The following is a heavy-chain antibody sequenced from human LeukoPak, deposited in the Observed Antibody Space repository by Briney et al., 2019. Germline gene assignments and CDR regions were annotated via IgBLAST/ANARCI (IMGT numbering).Heavy chain of an antibody. V-gene: IGHV3-33*01. Sequence: PGGSLRLSCAASGFTFSSYGMHWVRQAPGKGLEWVAVIWYDGSNKHYADSVKGRFTISRDNSKNTLYLQMNSLRAEDTAVYYCARDPTGMGYGSGYDYWGQGTLVTVSS. J-gene: IGHJ4*02. CDR2: IWYDGSNK. CDR3: ARDPTGMGYGSGYDY. D-gene: IGHD6-19*01. CDR1: GFTFSSYG.